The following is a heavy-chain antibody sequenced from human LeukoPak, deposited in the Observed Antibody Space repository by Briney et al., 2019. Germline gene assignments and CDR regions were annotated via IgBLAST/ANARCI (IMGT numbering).Heavy chain of an antibody. Sequence: SETLSLTCAAYGGSFSGYYWSWIRQPPGKGLEWIGEINHSGSTNYNPSLKSRVTISVDTSKNQFSLKLSSVTAADTAVYYCARGGGSYYMDVWGKGTTVTVSS. CDR1: GGSFSGYY. V-gene: IGHV4-34*01. D-gene: IGHD3-10*01. CDR3: ARGGGSYYMDV. J-gene: IGHJ6*03. CDR2: INHSGST.